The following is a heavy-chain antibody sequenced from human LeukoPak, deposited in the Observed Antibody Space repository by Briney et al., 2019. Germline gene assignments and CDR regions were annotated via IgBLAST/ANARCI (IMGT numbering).Heavy chain of an antibody. CDR1: GGTFSSYA. D-gene: IGHD2/OR15-2a*01. Sequence: GASVKVSRKASGGTFSSYAISWVRQAPGQGLEWMGGIIPIFGTANYAQKFQGRVTITADESTSTAYMELSSLRSEDTAVYYCARGGLTHSFQFDYWGQGTLVTVSS. J-gene: IGHJ4*02. V-gene: IGHV1-69*13. CDR3: ARGGLTHSFQFDY. CDR2: IIPIFGTA.